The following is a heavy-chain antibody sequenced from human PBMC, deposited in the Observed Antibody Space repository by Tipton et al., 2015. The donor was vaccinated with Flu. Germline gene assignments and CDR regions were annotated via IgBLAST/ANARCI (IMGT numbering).Heavy chain of an antibody. Sequence: TLSLTCTVSGGSINGYYWSWVRQPPGKGLECLGFMYGSGTNSIPFRKSRVTISVDTSKNQFSLRLRSVTAADTAVYYCARLSYYDVDLKNFYFDYWGQGALVTVSS. J-gene: IGHJ4*02. CDR3: ARLSYYDVDLKNFYFDY. CDR1: GGSINGYY. V-gene: IGHV4-59*08. D-gene: IGHD3-10*02. CDR2: MYGSGT.